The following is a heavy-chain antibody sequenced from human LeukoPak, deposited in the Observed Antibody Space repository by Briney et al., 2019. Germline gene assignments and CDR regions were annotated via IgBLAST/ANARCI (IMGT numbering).Heavy chain of an antibody. V-gene: IGHV3-23*01. D-gene: IGHD5-18*01. CDR2: ISGNGDST. CDR1: GFTFNHYA. CDR3: AKDGGYDYGSFDD. Sequence: PGGSLRLSCAASGFTFNHYAIGWVRQAPRKGLEGVSFISGNGDSTYYADSVKGRFTLSRDNSKNTLYLQMNSLRAEDTAVYYCAKDGGYDYGSFDDWGQGTLVTVSS. J-gene: IGHJ4*02.